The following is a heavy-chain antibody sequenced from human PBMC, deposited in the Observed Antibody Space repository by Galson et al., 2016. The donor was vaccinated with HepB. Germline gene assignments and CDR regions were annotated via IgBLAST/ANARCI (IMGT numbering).Heavy chain of an antibody. CDR3: AKGFCTNGVCFIYGMDV. CDR1: GITFSSYA. J-gene: IGHJ6*02. Sequence: SLRLSCAASGITFSSYAMSWVRQAPGKGLEWVSAISGSVGSTYYADSAKGRFTISRDNSKNTLYLQMNSLRAEDTAVYYCAKGFCTNGVCFIYGMDVWGQGTTVTVSS. D-gene: IGHD2-8*01. V-gene: IGHV3-23*01. CDR2: ISGSVGST.